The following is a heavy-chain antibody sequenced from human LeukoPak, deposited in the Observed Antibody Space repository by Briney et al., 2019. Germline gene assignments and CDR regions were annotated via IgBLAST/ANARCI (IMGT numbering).Heavy chain of an antibody. CDR2: IIPIFGTA. J-gene: IGHJ4*02. D-gene: IGHD6-19*01. Sequence: ASVKVSCKASGGTFSSYAISWVRQAPGQGLEWMGGIIPIFGTANYALKFQGRVTITADESTSTAYMELSSLRSEDTAVYYCARGTSWGYSSGWHHDYWGQGTLVTVSS. V-gene: IGHV1-69*13. CDR1: GGTFSSYA. CDR3: ARGTSWGYSSGWHHDY.